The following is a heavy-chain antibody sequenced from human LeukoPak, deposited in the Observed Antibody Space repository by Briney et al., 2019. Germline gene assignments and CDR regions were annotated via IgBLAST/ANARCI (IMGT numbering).Heavy chain of an antibody. J-gene: IGHJ4*02. Sequence: GGSLGLSCAASGFTFSSYAMHWVRQAPGKGLEWVAIISNDGSNKYYADSVKGRFTLSRDNSKYTAYLQMNSLRAEDTAVYYCARDLGLGRGWYGGDFWGQGTLVTVSS. CDR3: ARDLGLGRGWYGGDF. CDR1: GFTFSSYA. D-gene: IGHD6-19*01. V-gene: IGHV3-30*04. CDR2: ISNDGSNK.